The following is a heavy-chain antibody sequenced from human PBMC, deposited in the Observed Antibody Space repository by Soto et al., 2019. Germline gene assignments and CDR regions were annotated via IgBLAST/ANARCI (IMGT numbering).Heavy chain of an antibody. J-gene: IGHJ4*02. CDR1: GYTFTDYY. D-gene: IGHD6-19*01. CDR2: INPNSGGT. V-gene: IGHV1-2*04. Sequence: ASVKVSCKDSGYTFTDYYMHWARQSPGQGLAWMGWINPNSGGTNYAQKFQGWVTMTRDTSISTAYMELSRLRSDDTAVYYCASSAGYSSGWYWREKHYFDYWGQATLVTVSS. CDR3: ASSAGYSSGWYWREKHYFDY.